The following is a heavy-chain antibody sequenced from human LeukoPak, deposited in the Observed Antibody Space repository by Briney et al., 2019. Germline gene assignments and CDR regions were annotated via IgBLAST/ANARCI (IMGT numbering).Heavy chain of an antibody. CDR2: ISGSGGST. CDR3: AKDRGIISDY. D-gene: IGHD3-10*01. V-gene: IGHV3-23*01. CDR1: EFTFSTYG. J-gene: IGHJ4*02. Sequence: GGTLRLSCAASEFTFSTYGMSWVRQAPGKGLEWVSAISGSGGSTYYADSVKGRFTISRDNSKSTLYLQMNSLRAEDTAVYYCAKDRGIISDYWGQGTLVTVSS.